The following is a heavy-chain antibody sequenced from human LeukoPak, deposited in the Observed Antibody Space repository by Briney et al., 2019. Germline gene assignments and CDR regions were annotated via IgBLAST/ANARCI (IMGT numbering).Heavy chain of an antibody. V-gene: IGHV4-39*01. CDR2: IYYGGTT. CDR3: ARQRDYYDSSGQSDFDS. CDR1: GGSIRSSGYF. Sequence: SETLSLTCSVSGGSIRSSGYFWGWIRQPPGKALEWIGSIYYGGTTYYNPSLKSRVTISVDTSKKQFSLKLSSVTAADTAFYYCARQRDYYDSSGQSDFDSWGQGALVTVSS. J-gene: IGHJ4*02. D-gene: IGHD3-22*01.